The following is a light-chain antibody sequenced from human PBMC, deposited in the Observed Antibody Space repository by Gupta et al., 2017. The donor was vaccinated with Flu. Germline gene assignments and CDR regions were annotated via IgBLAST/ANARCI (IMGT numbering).Light chain of an antibody. V-gene: IGKV3-11*01. CDR1: QSVGSF. Sequence: EIVLTQSPATLFSSPGERATLSCRASQSVGSFLAWYQQKPGQAPRLLIYNASKRAPGTPGRFSGSGSGTDFTLTITSLEPEDFALYFCHQRSNWPATFGGGTKVEIK. CDR2: NAS. J-gene: IGKJ4*01. CDR3: HQRSNWPAT.